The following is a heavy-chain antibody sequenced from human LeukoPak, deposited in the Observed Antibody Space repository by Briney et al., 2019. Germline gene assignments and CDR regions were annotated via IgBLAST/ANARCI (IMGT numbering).Heavy chain of an antibody. D-gene: IGHD2-21*01. CDR2: ISYDGSNK. CDR3: AREHMSSPFDY. CDR1: GFTFSSYA. V-gene: IGHV3-30*04. Sequence: GSLRLSCAASGFTFSSYAMHWVRQAPGKGLEWVAVISYDGSNKYYADSVKGRFTISRDNSKNTLYLQMNSLRAEDTAVYYCAREHMSSPFDYWGQGTLVTVSS. J-gene: IGHJ4*02.